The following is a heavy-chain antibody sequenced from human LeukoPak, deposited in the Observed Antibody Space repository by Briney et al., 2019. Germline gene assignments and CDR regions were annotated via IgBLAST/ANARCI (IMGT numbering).Heavy chain of an antibody. V-gene: IGHV5-51*01. D-gene: IGHD2/OR15-2a*01. CDR1: GYSFTSYW. CDR2: IYPGDSDT. J-gene: IGHJ3*02. CDR3: ARPANRGDAFDI. Sequence: GESLKISCKGSGYSFTSYWIGWVRQMPGKGLEWMGIIYPGDSDTRYSPSFQGQVIISADKSITTAYLQWSSLRASDTAMYFCARPANRGDAFDIWGQGTMVTVSS.